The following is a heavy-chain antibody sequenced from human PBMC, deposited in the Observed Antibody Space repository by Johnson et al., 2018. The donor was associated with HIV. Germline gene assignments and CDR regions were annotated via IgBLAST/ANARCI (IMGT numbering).Heavy chain of an antibody. CDR3: ARERKIYLLAARGYAFDI. V-gene: IGHV3-30*02. D-gene: IGHD6-6*01. J-gene: IGHJ3*02. Sequence: QVQLVESGGGLVKPGGSLRLSCAASGFTFSSYGMHWVRQAPGKGLEWVAFIRYDGSTKYYEDSVKGRFTISRDNSKNTLYLQMNSLRAEETAVYYCARERKIYLLAARGYAFDIWCQGTMVTVSS. CDR1: GFTFSSYG. CDR2: IRYDGSTK.